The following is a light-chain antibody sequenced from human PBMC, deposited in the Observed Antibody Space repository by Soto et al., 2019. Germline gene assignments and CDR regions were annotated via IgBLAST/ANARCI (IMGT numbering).Light chain of an antibody. CDR3: YSYSAYTTLWV. J-gene: IGLJ3*02. CDR2: GVS. Sequence: QSALTQPASVSGSPGQSITISCTGTASDIGNYNYVSWYQVHPGKAPKLLIYGVSNRPSGGSNRFSGSKSGNAASLTISGLQAEDEADYYCYSYSAYTTLWVFGGGTKLTVL. CDR1: ASDIGNYNY. V-gene: IGLV2-14*01.